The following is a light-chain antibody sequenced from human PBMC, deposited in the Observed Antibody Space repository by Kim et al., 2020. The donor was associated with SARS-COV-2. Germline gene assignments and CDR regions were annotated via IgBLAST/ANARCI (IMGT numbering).Light chain of an antibody. V-gene: IGKV1-12*01. Sequence: ATVGDRVTITCRASQDISSWLAWYQQKPGKAPKLLISAASSLQSGVPLRFSGSGSGTDFTLTISSLQPEDFASYYCQRADSFPLGFGGGTKVDIK. CDR1: QDISSW. CDR2: AAS. CDR3: QRADSFPLG. J-gene: IGKJ4*01.